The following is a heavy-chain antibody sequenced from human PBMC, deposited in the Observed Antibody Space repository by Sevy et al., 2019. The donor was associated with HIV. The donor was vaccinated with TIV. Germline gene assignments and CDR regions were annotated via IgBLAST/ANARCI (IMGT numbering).Heavy chain of an antibody. D-gene: IGHD6-19*01. CDR2: TYYRSKWYN. CDR3: ARAGYSSGWYLLSFDY. Sequence: QSQTLSLTCAISGDSVSSNSAAWNWIRQSPSRGLEWLGRTYYRSKWYNDYAVSVKSRITINPDTSKNQFSLQLNSVTPEDTAVYYCARAGYSSGWYLLSFDYWGQGTLVTVSS. J-gene: IGHJ4*02. V-gene: IGHV6-1*01. CDR1: GDSVSSNSAA.